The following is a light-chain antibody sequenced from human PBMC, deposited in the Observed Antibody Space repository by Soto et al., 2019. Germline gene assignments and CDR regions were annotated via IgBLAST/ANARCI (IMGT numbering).Light chain of an antibody. J-gene: IGKJ2*01. V-gene: IGKV3-20*01. Sequence: EIVLTQSPGTLSLSPGEGATLSCRASQSVDTKYVAWYRQKPGQAPTLVMYGTSNRGADVPDRFSGTGSGTAFSLTISRLEPEDCAMYYCQHYGSSPPDTFGQGTKLEIK. CDR2: GTS. CDR3: QHYGSSPPDT. CDR1: QSVDTKY.